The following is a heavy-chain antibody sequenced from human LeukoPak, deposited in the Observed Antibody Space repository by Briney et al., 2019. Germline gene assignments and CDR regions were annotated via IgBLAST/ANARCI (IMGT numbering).Heavy chain of an antibody. V-gene: IGHV1-18*01. CDR3: ARQGYGGHSRGAADY. J-gene: IGHJ4*02. CDR2: ISANNGNR. D-gene: IGHD4-23*01. Sequence: GASVKVSCKASGYTFTSYDINWVRQATGQGLEWMGWISANNGNRNYALKLQDRVSMTTDTSTSTAYMELRSLRSDDTAVYYCARQGYGGHSRGAADYWGQGTLVTVSS. CDR1: GYTFTSYD.